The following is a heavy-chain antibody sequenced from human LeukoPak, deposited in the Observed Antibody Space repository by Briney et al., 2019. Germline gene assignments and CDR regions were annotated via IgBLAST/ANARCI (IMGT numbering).Heavy chain of an antibody. CDR2: IYNSGST. J-gene: IGHJ6*03. CDR1: GYSISSGYY. Sequence: AETLSLTCTVSGYSISSGYYWGWIRQAPGKGLEWIGSIYNSGSTYYNPSLKSRVTISVDMSKNQFSLKMSSVTAADTAVYYCAREHCSGGSCYSIYYYYYMDVWGKGTTVTVSS. CDR3: AREHCSGGSCYSIYYYYYMDV. D-gene: IGHD2-15*01. V-gene: IGHV4-38-2*02.